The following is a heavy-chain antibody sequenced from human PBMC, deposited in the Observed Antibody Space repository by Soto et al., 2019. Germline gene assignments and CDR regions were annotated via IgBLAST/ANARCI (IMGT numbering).Heavy chain of an antibody. Sequence: GGSLRLSCAASGFTFSSYARSWVRQAPGKGLGWVSAFSGRGGSTSYADSVKGRFTISRDNSKNTLYLQMNSLRAEDTAVYYCAKVPLWFGELLTNYYMDVWGKGTTVTVSS. CDR1: GFTFSSYA. CDR3: AKVPLWFGELLTNYYMDV. D-gene: IGHD3-10*01. CDR2: FSGRGGST. V-gene: IGHV3-23*01. J-gene: IGHJ6*03.